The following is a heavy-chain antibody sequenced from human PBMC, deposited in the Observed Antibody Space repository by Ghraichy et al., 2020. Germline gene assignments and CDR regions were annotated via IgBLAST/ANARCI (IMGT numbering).Heavy chain of an antibody. CDR1: GGSFSGYY. CDR2: INHSGST. V-gene: IGHV4-34*01. CDR3: ARTSGSLVVVKRGNYFDY. D-gene: IGHD3-22*01. J-gene: IGHJ4*02. Sequence: SETLSLTCAVYGGSFSGYYWSWIRQPPGKGLEWIGEINHSGSTNYNPSLKSRVTISVDTSKNQFSLKLSSVTAADTAVYYCARTSGSLVVVKRGNYFDYWGQGTLVTVSA.